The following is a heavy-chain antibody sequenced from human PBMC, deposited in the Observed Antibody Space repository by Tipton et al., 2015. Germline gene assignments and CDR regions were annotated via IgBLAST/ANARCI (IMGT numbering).Heavy chain of an antibody. CDR3: ARVPFDYFDY. V-gene: IGHV4-31*03. CDR2: RYYSGST. J-gene: IGHJ4*02. Sequence: TLSLTCTVSGDSFSSGCYYWSWSRPHPGQGLEWLGNRYYSGSTYYNPSLKSRLTISIDMTKNQFSLKLSSVTAADTAVYYCARVPFDYFDYWGQGILVTVSS. CDR1: GDSFSSGCYY.